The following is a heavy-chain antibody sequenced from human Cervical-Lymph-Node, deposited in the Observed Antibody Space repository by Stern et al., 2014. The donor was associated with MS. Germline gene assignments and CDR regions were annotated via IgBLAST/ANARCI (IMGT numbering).Heavy chain of an antibody. Sequence: QVTLRESGPTLVKPTQTLTLTCTFSEFSLTTTGAAVGWLRQSPGKALEXLALIFWDDDKRYSPSLMNRLTIPKDTSRNHVVLRRTNMDPVDTATYYCAHRRSGTMGHFDHWGQGAPVTVSS. CDR1: EFSLTTTGAA. D-gene: IGHD1-1*01. CDR2: IFWDDDK. V-gene: IGHV2-5*02. CDR3: AHRRSGTMGHFDH. J-gene: IGHJ4*02.